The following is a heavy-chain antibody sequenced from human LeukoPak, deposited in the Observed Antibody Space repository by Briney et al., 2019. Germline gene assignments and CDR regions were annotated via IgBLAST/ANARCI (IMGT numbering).Heavy chain of an antibody. J-gene: IGHJ4*02. Sequence: ASVKVSCKASGYTFTGYYMHWVRQAPGQGLEWMGRINPNSGGTNYAQKFQGRVTMTRDTSISTAYMERSRLRSDDTAVYYCARGGVNYYDSTPQILFDYWGQGTLVTVSS. D-gene: IGHD3-22*01. CDR2: INPNSGGT. CDR3: ARGGVNYYDSTPQILFDY. CDR1: GYTFTGYY. V-gene: IGHV1-2*06.